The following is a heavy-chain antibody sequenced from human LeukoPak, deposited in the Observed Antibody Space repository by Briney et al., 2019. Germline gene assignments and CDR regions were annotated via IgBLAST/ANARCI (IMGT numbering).Heavy chain of an antibody. V-gene: IGHV3-43D*03. D-gene: IGHD6-19*01. CDR1: GFTFDDYA. CDR3: AKGLSGGWYGSDY. CDR2: ISWDGGST. J-gene: IGHJ4*02. Sequence: GGSLRLSCAASGFTFDDYAMHWVRQAPGKGLEWFSLISWDGGSTYYADSVKGRFTISRDNSKNSLYLQMNSLRAEDTALYYCAKGLSGGWYGSDYWGQGTLVTVSS.